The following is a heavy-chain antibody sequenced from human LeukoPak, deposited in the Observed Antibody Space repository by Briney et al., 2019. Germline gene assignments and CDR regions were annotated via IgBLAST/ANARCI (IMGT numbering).Heavy chain of an antibody. CDR1: GFTFSSYA. J-gene: IGHJ1*01. V-gene: IGHV3-23*01. CDR3: AKRRANCSGGSCNAEYFQH. CDR2: ISGSGGST. Sequence: GGSLRLSCAASGFTFSSYAMSWVRQAPGKGLEWVSVISGSGGSTYYADSVKGRFTISRDNSKNTLYLQMNSLRAEDTAVYYCAKRRANCSGGSCNAEYFQHWGQGTLVTVSS. D-gene: IGHD2-15*01.